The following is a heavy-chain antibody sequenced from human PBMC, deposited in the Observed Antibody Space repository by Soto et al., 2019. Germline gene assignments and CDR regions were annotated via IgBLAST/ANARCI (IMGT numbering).Heavy chain of an antibody. D-gene: IGHD3-3*01. V-gene: IGHV1-69*08. CDR1: GGTFSTYI. CDR2: NISIPDIT. J-gene: IGHJ3*01. Sequence: QVQLVQSGAEVRKPGSSVKVSCKAPGGTFSTYIISWVRQAPGQGLEWMGRNISIPDITNYAQKFQGRVTVTADRSTSTAYMELTSLKSEDTAVYYCARDRITTRGDAFDLWGQGTMVTVSS. CDR3: ARDRITTRGDAFDL.